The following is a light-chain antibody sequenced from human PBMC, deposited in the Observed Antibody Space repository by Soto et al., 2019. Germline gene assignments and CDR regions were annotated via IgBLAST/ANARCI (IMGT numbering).Light chain of an antibody. CDR2: DAS. Sequence: DIQMTQSPSSLSASVGDRVTISCQASQDISNYLNWYQQKPEKTPNLLIYDASNMDKGVSSRFSGSGSGTDLPFTISRLQPEVIAKYYFQQYDNLPFTFGPGTKVEIK. CDR3: QQYDNLPFT. J-gene: IGKJ3*01. CDR1: QDISNY. V-gene: IGKV1-33*01.